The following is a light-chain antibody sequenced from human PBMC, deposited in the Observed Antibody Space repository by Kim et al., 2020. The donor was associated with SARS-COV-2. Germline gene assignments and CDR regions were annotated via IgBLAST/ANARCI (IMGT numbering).Light chain of an antibody. CDR3: QEYNNWPPVT. CDR1: HSGSSN. J-gene: IGKJ4*01. Sequence: SPGKRAALSCSTCHSGSSNLAWYQQQPGQAPRLRIYGGATRATGIPARFSGSGSGTEFTLTISSLQYEDFAVYYCQEYNNWPPVTFGGGTKVDIK. V-gene: IGKV3-15*01. CDR2: GGA.